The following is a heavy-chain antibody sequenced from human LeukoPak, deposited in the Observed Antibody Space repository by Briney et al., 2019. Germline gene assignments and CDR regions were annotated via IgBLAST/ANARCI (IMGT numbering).Heavy chain of an antibody. CDR1: GGSINTYY. Sequence: PSETLSLTCTVSGGSINTYYGSWIRQPPGKGLEWTGYIYYSGSTKYNPSLERRISISVDTSKNQFSLRLSSVTAADRAVYYCARGPGSRYLDYWGQGILVTVPS. CDR3: ARGPGSRYLDY. J-gene: IGHJ4*02. D-gene: IGHD3-10*01. V-gene: IGHV4-59*01. CDR2: IYYSGST.